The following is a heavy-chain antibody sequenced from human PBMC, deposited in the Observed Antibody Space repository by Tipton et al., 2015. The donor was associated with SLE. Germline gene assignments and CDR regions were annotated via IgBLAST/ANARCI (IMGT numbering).Heavy chain of an antibody. V-gene: IGHV4-61*02. CDR2: IYTSGST. Sequence: LRLSCTVSGGSISSGSYHWSWIRQPAGKGLEWIGRIYTSGSTNYNPSLKSRVTISVDTSKNQFSLKLSSVTAADTAVYYCARGLIAARFDYWGQGTLVTVSS. CDR3: ARGLIAARFDY. CDR1: GGSISSGSYH. J-gene: IGHJ4*02. D-gene: IGHD6-6*01.